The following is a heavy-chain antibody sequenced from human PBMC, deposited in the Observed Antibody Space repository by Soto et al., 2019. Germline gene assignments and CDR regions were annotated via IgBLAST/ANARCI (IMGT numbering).Heavy chain of an antibody. CDR3: ATNLGYSGYDTDY. Sequence: QVQLVQSGAEVKKPGASVKVSCKASGYTFTSYGISWVRQAPGQGLEWMGGFDPEDGETIYAQKFQGRVTMTEDTSTDTAYMELSSLRSEDTAVYYCATNLGYSGYDTDYWGQGTLVTVSS. V-gene: IGHV1-24*01. CDR1: GYTFTSYG. CDR2: FDPEDGET. J-gene: IGHJ4*02. D-gene: IGHD5-12*01.